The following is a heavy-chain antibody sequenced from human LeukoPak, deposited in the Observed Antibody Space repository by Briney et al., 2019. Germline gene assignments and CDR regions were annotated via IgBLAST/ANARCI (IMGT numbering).Heavy chain of an antibody. CDR3: ARRDYDFWSGYYTDAFDI. J-gene: IGHJ3*02. V-gene: IGHV4-31*03. D-gene: IGHD3-3*01. CDR1: GGSISSGGYY. Sequence: PSETLSLTCTVAGGSISSGGYYWSWIRQHPGKGLEWIGYIYYSGSTYYNPSLKSRVTISVDTSKNQFSLKLSSVTAADTAVYYCARRDYDFWSGYYTDAFDIWGQGAMVTVSS. CDR2: IYYSGST.